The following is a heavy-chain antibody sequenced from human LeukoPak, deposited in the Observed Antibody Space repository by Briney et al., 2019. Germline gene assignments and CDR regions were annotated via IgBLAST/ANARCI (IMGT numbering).Heavy chain of an antibody. Sequence: GGSLRLSCAASGFTFRSYGVHWVRQAPGKGLEWVAIISYDGSNEFYADSVKGRFTISRDNSKNTLYLQMNSLRVEDTAVYYCAKDIGSGWFPQGEYWGQGTLVTVSS. CDR1: GFTFRSYG. CDR3: AKDIGSGWFPQGEY. CDR2: ISYDGSNE. J-gene: IGHJ4*02. D-gene: IGHD6-19*01. V-gene: IGHV3-30*18.